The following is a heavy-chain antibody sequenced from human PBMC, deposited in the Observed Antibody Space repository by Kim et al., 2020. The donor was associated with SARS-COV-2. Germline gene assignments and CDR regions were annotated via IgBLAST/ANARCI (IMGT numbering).Heavy chain of an antibody. CDR2: ISYDGSNK. V-gene: IGHV3-30*03. D-gene: IGHD3-10*01. CDR3: ATDYYGSGSSTHYYYYGMDV. J-gene: IGHJ6*02. CDR1: GFTFSSYG. Sequence: GGSLRLSCEASGFTFSSYGMHWVRQAPGKGLEWVAVISYDGSNKYYADSVKGRFTISRDNSKNTLYLQMNSLRAEDTAVYYCATDYYGSGSSTHYYYYGMDVWGQGTTVTVSS.